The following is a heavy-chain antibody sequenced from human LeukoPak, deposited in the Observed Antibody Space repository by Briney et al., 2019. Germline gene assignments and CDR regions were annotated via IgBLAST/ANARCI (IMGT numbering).Heavy chain of an antibody. CDR3: AGVKGSNWFDP. CDR1: GVSISIYY. Sequence: SETLSLTCTVSGVSISIYYRSWIRQPPGKGLEWIGYIYNSESTYYNPSLKSRVTISLDTSKNQFSLRLNSVTAADTAVYYCAGVKGSNWFDPWGQGTLVTVSS. D-gene: IGHD6-6*01. CDR2: IYNSEST. J-gene: IGHJ5*02. V-gene: IGHV4-59*01.